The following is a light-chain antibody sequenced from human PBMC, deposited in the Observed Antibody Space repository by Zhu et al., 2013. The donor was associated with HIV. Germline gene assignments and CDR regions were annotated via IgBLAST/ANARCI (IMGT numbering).Light chain of an antibody. J-gene: IGLJ1*01. Sequence: QSALTQPASVSGSPGQSLTISCTGSNTDVGGYNLVSWYQQHPGKAPKVILYKDTMRPSGISDRFSGSKSGNTASLTISGLQAEDEADYYCCSYADSSTYVFGTGTKVTVL. CDR1: NTDVGGYNL. CDR3: CSYADSSTYV. CDR2: KDT. V-gene: IGLV2-23*01.